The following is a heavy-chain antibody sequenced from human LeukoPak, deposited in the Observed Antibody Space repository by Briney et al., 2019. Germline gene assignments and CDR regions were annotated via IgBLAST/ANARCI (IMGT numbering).Heavy chain of an antibody. Sequence: PAGSLRLSCAASGFTISSYAMSWVRQAPGKGLEWVSAISGRGGSTYYADSVKGRFTISRDNSKNTLYLQMNSLRAEDTAVYYCANQGMVWGAHRDYWGERTLVTVSS. CDR1: GFTISSYA. V-gene: IGHV3-23*01. CDR3: ANQGMVWGAHRDY. J-gene: IGHJ4*02. D-gene: IGHD3-10*01. CDR2: ISGRGGST.